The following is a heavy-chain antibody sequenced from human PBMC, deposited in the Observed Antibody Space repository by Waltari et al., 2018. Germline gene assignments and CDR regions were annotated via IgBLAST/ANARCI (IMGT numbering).Heavy chain of an antibody. J-gene: IGHJ6*02. Sequence: EVQLVESGGGLIQPGGSLRLSGAASGFTVSSNYMRWVRQAPWKGLEWVSGIYSGGITYYADSVKCRVTISRDNSKNTLYLQMNSLRAEDTAVYYCARDPGMDVWGQGTTVTVSS. CDR2: IYSGGIT. CDR1: GFTVSSNY. CDR3: ARDPGMDV. V-gene: IGHV3-53*01.